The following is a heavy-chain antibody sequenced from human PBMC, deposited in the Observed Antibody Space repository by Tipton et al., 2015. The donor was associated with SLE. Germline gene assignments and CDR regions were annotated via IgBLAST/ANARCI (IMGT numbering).Heavy chain of an antibody. CDR3: AKDQSYIEARPGAFDI. CDR2: IRYDGSNT. D-gene: IGHD5-12*01. CDR1: GFTFSSYG. V-gene: IGHV3-30*02. J-gene: IGHJ3*02. Sequence: SLRLSCAASGFTFSSYGMHWVRQAPGKGLEWVASIRYDGSNTYYADSVKGRFTISRDTSKNTLYLQMNSLRAEDTAVYYCAKDQSYIEARPGAFDIWGQGTMVTVSS.